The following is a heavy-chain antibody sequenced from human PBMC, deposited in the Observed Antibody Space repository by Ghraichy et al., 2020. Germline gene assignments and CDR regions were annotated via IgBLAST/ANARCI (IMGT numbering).Heavy chain of an antibody. V-gene: IGHV3-21*01. CDR3: ARDRVLNYYDSSGSFSD. J-gene: IGHJ4*02. D-gene: IGHD3-22*01. CDR1: GFTFSAYS. Sequence: GGSLRLSCAASGFTFSAYSMNWVRQAPGKGLEWVSSISSSSSYIYYADSVKGRFTISRDNAKNSLFLQMSSLRAEDTAVYYCARDRVLNYYDSSGSFSDWGQGTLVTVSS. CDR2: ISSSSSYI.